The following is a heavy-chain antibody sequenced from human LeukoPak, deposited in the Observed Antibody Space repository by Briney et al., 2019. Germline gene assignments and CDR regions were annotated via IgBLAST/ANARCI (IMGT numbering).Heavy chain of an antibody. CDR3: ARQAVGTTSYFPLELDY. CDR1: GFSFTTYL. CDR2: IKQYGSEK. Sequence: GGSLRLSRAASGFSFTTYLMNWARQAPGKGLEWVANIKQYGSEKYYVDSVKGRFTISIDNAKNSLYLQMNSLRAEDTAVYYCARQAVGTTSYFPLELDYWRRASQVTVSS. D-gene: IGHD1-26*01. J-gene: IGHJ4*02. V-gene: IGHV3-7*01.